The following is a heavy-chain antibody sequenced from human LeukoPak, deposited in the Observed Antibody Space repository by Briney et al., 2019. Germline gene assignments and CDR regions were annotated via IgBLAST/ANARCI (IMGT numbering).Heavy chain of an antibody. D-gene: IGHD1-1*01. CDR3: VRDWNGDYFDY. CDR1: GDSVSSGTYY. Sequence: SQTLSLTCIVSGDSVSSGTYYWTWLRQPAGKGLEWIGRIHTSGNTNYSPSLKSRVTISRDTSKNQFSLRLTSVTAADTAVYYCVRDWNGDYFDYWGRGTLVTVSS. J-gene: IGHJ4*02. V-gene: IGHV4-61*02. CDR2: IHTSGNT.